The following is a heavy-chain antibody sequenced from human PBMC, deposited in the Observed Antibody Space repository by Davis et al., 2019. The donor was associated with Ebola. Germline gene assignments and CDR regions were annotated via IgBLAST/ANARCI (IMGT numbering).Heavy chain of an antibody. CDR2: ISSFGDTI. D-gene: IGHD4-23*01. CDR3: ARGPSTGNSFTY. CDR1: GFTFSDYY. Sequence: GGSLRLSCVASGFTFSDYYMSWIRQAPGKGLEWISYISSFGDTIYYADSVKGRFTVSRDNAKNSLYLQMNGLRAEDTAVYYCARGPSTGNSFTYWGQGTLVTVSS. V-gene: IGHV3-11*04. J-gene: IGHJ4*02.